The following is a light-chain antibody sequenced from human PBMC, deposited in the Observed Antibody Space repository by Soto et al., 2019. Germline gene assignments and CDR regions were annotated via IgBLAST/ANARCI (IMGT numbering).Light chain of an antibody. CDR1: QGISRY. CDR2: DAS. J-gene: IGKJ4*01. CDR3: QQRSYWR. Sequence: EMVLTQSPATLSLSPGERATLSCRASQGISRYLAWYQQKPGQAPRLLIYDASNRATGIPARFSGNGSRTDFTLTITSLEPEDFAVYYCQQRSYWRFGGGPGSRSN. V-gene: IGKV3-11*01.